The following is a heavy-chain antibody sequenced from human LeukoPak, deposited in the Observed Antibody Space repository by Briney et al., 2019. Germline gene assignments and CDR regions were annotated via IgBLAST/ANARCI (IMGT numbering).Heavy chain of an antibody. Sequence: AASVTVSCMASGYTFTGYYMHWVRQAPGQGLEWMGRINPNSGGTNYAQKFQGRVTMTRDTSISTAYMELSRLRSDDTAVYYCARVNGSGWYGEYFQHWGQGTLVTVSS. CDR1: GYTFTGYY. CDR3: ARVNGSGWYGEYFQH. CDR2: INPNSGGT. D-gene: IGHD6-19*01. J-gene: IGHJ1*01. V-gene: IGHV1-2*06.